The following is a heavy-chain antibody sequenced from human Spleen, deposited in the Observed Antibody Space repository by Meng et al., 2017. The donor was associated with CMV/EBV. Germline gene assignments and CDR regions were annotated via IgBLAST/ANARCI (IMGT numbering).Heavy chain of an antibody. D-gene: IGHD3-10*01. Sequence: ASVKVSCKASGYTFIGYYIHWVRQAPGQGPEWMGWINPNTGGTNFAQQFKGRVTMTRDTSISTAYMELTSVRPADTAVYFCARDNHYYPQGEIGSWGQGTLVTVSS. CDR1: GYTFIGYY. CDR2: INPNTGGT. J-gene: IGHJ4*02. CDR3: ARDNHYYPQGEIGS. V-gene: IGHV1-2*02.